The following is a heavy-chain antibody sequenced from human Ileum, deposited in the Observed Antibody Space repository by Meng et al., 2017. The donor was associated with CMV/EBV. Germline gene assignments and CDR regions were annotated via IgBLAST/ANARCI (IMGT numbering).Heavy chain of an antibody. Sequence: GGSLRLSCAGSGFTFEDYAMHWVRQAPGKGLEWVSGISWNTGSVGYADSVKGRFTISRDNAKNSLYLQMNSLRAEDTALYYCARPMKRKEWMAMSCLYWGQGTPVTVSS. J-gene: IGHJ4*02. D-gene: IGHD3-3*01. CDR2: ISWNTGSV. CDR3: ARPMKRKEWMAMSCLY. CDR1: GFTFEDYA. V-gene: IGHV3-9*01.